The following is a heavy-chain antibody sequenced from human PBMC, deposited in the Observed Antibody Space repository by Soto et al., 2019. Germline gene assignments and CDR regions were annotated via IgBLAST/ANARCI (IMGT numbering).Heavy chain of an antibody. D-gene: IGHD3-3*01. CDR2: VSTYNGNT. Sequence: QVHLEQSGAEVKKPGASVKVSCKASGYIFTTYSISWVRQAPGQGLEWMGWVSTYNGNTNYAEDFQDRVTLTTDTSTSTAYMELKSLTSDDPAVYYCVRMSVGHNNWFDPWGQGTLVTVSS. CDR3: VRMSVGHNNWFDP. CDR1: GYIFTTYS. J-gene: IGHJ5*02. V-gene: IGHV1-18*01.